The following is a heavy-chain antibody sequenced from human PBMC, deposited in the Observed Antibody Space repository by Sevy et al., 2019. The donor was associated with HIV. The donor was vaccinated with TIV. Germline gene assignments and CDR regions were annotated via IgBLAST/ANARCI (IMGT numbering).Heavy chain of an antibody. CDR2: IRFDGTIK. Sequence: GGSLRLSCAASGFTFSTYGMHWVRQAPGKGLEWVAFIRFDGTIKYYTDSVKGRLTISRDNSKNTLYLQMNSLRAEDTTVYFCAKVLHIVVVPAAIDYYYRMDVWGQGTSVTVSS. D-gene: IGHD2-2*01. V-gene: IGHV3-30*02. CDR3: AKVLHIVVVPAAIDYYYRMDV. J-gene: IGHJ6*02. CDR1: GFTFSTYG.